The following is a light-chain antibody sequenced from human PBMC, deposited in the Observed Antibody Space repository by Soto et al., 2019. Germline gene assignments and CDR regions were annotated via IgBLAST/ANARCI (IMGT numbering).Light chain of an antibody. J-gene: IGKJ3*01. CDR3: QQSSNWPLA. CDR1: QSVSSY. CDR2: DAS. V-gene: IGKV3-11*01. Sequence: EIVLTQSPATLSLSPGERATLSCRASQSVSSYLAWYQQKPGQAPRLLIYDASNRATGIPARFSGSGSGTDFTLTISSLEPEDFAVYYCQQSSNWPLAFGPWTKVDIK.